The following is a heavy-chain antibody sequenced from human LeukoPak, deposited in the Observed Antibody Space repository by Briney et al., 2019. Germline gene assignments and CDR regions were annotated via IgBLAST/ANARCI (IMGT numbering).Heavy chain of an antibody. V-gene: IGHV1-2*02. Sequence: ASVKVSCKASGYTFTGYYMHWVRQAPGQGLEWMGWINPNSGGTNCAQKFQGRVTMTRDTSISTAYMELSRLRSDDTAVYYCARLYSGYDYYFDYWGQGTLVTVSS. D-gene: IGHD5-12*01. CDR1: GYTFTGYY. CDR2: INPNSGGT. CDR3: ARLYSGYDYYFDY. J-gene: IGHJ4*02.